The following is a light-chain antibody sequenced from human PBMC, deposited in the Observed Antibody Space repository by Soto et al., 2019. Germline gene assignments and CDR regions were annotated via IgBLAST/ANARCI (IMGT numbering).Light chain of an antibody. V-gene: IGKV3-20*01. CDR2: ASS. CDR3: QLYGSSPH. Sequence: EFVFTESPCTLALSPGERATLSCMASHSRGSNFLAWYQHKPGQAPRLLIYASSNRATGIPDRFSGSASGTDFTLTINRLEPEDFAVYYCQLYGSSPHFGQGTRLEI. CDR1: HSRGSNF. J-gene: IGKJ5*01.